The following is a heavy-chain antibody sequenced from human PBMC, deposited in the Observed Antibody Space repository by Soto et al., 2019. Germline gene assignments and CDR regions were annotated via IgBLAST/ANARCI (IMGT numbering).Heavy chain of an antibody. D-gene: IGHD3-3*01. CDR3: SRDDVPWSGCKGYGVPMDV. J-gene: IGHJ6*03. CDR1: GFTVSSNY. Sequence: EVQLVESGGGLVQPGGSLRLSCAASGFTVSSNYMTWVRQAPGKGLEWVSLIQSGGRTYYAGSVKGRFTISRDNSKNTLFLQMNSLRVEDPAVYYWSRDDVPWSGCKGYGVPMDVWGKGTTVTVSS. V-gene: IGHV3-66*01. CDR2: IQSGGRT.